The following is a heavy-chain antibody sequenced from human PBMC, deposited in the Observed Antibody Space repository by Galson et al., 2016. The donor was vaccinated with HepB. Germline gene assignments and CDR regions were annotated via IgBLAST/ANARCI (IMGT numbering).Heavy chain of an antibody. V-gene: IGHV4-34*01. J-gene: IGHJ4*02. Sequence: SETLSLTCTVYGGPFSDYYWSWIRQPPGKGLEWIGEINHSETNYNPSLTSRLTISMDTSKKQFSLKLSSVTAADTAVYYCARAAYDSSGYYFSQHDYWGQGTLVTVST. CDR1: GGPFSDYY. D-gene: IGHD3-22*01. CDR3: ARAAYDSSGYYFSQHDY. CDR2: INHSET.